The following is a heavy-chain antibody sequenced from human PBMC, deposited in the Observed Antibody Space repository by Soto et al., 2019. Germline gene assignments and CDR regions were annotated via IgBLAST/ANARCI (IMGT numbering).Heavy chain of an antibody. D-gene: IGHD2-21*02. CDR2: IYHSGST. J-gene: IGHJ4*02. V-gene: IGHV4-30-2*01. CDR1: GGSISSVGYS. CDR3: ARGGDWKFDF. Sequence: SETLSLTCAVSGGSISSVGYSRSWIRQPPGKGLEWIGYIYHSGSTYYNPSLKSRVTISVDRSKNQFSLELSSMTAADTAVYYCARGGDWKFDFWGQGSLVTVSS.